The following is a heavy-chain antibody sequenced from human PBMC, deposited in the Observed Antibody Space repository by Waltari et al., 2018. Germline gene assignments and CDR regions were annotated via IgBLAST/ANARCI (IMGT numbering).Heavy chain of an antibody. CDR3: VRVVFAAAHRGYYFDY. V-gene: IGHV4-31*03. CDR2: IYYSGST. J-gene: IGHJ4*02. Sequence: QVQLQESGPGLVKPSQTLSLTCTVSGGSISSGGYYWSWIRQHPGKGLEWIGYIYYSGSTYYNPSLKSRVTISVDTSKNQFSLKLSSVTAADTAVYYCVRVVFAAAHRGYYFDYWGQGTLVTVSS. CDR1: GGSISSGGYY. D-gene: IGHD6-13*01.